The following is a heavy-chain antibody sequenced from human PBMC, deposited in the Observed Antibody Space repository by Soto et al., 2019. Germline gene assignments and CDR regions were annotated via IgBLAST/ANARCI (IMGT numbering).Heavy chain of an antibody. CDR1: GGSFSGYY. J-gene: IGHJ4*02. Sequence: SETLSLTCAVYGGSFSGYYWSWIRQPPGKGLEWIGEINHSGSTNYNPSLKSRVTISVDTSKNQFSLKLSSVTAADTAVYYCARAAYSSSSASIWGQGTLATVSS. CDR3: ARAAYSSSSASI. D-gene: IGHD6-6*01. V-gene: IGHV4-34*01. CDR2: INHSGST.